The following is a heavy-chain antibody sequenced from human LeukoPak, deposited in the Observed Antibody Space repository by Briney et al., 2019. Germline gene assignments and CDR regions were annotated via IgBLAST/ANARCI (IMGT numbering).Heavy chain of an antibody. D-gene: IGHD2-15*01. Sequence: GEPLRISCKTSGYTFNDYWIAWVRQMPGKGLEWMGIIYPGDFDIRYSPSFQGQVTISVDKSNTTAYLQWRSLKASDTAMYYCARGLGLCSGGSCYTTSIPAWGHGTLVTVSS. J-gene: IGHJ3*01. CDR3: ARGLGLCSGGSCYTTSIPA. CDR2: IYPGDFDI. V-gene: IGHV5-51*01. CDR1: GYTFNDYW.